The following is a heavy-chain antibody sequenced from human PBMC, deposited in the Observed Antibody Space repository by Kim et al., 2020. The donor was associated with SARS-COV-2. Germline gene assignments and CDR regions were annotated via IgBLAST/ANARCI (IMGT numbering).Heavy chain of an antibody. CDR2: INHSGST. D-gene: IGHD6-19*01. CDR3: ATLRIAVAGTPIS. Sequence: SETLSLTCAVYGGSFSGYYWSWIRQPPGKGLEWIGEINHSGSTNYNPSLKSRVTISVDTSKNQFSLKLSSVTAADTAVYYCATLRIAVAGTPISWGQGTLVTVSS. J-gene: IGHJ5*02. CDR1: GGSFSGYY. V-gene: IGHV4-34*01.